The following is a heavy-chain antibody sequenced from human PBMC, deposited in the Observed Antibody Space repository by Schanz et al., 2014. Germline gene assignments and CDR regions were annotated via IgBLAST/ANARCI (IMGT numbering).Heavy chain of an antibody. J-gene: IGHJ1*01. CDR1: GFDFNSYS. CDR2: IATSSSTR. Sequence: EGQLLESGGGLIQPGGSLRLSCAASGFDFNSYSMNWVRQVPGKGLEWLSYIATSSSTRHYADSVKGRVTISRDNAKNSVSLQMRRLRVEDTAVYYCASGVHVSSLQKGLQFWGRGTLVIVSS. CDR3: ASGVHVSSLQKGLQF. V-gene: IGHV3-48*01. D-gene: IGHD3-10*01.